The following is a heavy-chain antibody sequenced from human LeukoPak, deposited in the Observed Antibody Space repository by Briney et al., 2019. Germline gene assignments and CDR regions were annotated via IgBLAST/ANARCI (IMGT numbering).Heavy chain of an antibody. CDR3: VPWFGELIDY. J-gene: IGHJ4*02. D-gene: IGHD3-10*01. CDR1: GFTFRSYA. V-gene: IGHV3-64D*06. CDR2: ISSNGGST. Sequence: GGSLRLSCSASGFTFRSYAMHWVRQAPGKGLEYVSAISSNGGSTYYADSVKGRFTISRDNSKNTLYLQMSSLRAEDTAVYYCVPWFGELIDYWGQGTLVTVSS.